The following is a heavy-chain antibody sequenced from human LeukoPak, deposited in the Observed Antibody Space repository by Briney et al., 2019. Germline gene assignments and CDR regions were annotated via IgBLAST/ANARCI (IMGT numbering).Heavy chain of an antibody. J-gene: IGHJ4*02. CDR3: ASGGATTSPGDY. V-gene: IGHV4-34*01. D-gene: IGHD1-26*01. CDR1: GGSFSGYY. Sequence: PSXTLSLTCAVYGGSFSGYYWSWIRQPPGKGLEWIGEINHSGSTNYNPSLKSRVTISVDTSKNQFSLKLSSVTAADTAVYYCASGGATTSPGDYWGQGTLVTVSS. CDR2: INHSGST.